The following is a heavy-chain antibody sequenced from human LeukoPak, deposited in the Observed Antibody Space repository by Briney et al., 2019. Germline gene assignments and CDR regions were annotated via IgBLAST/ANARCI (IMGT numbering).Heavy chain of an antibody. Sequence: PGGSLRLSCAVSGFTFGSYTMNWVRQAPGKGLEWVAVISYDGSNKYYADSVKGRFTISRDNSKNTLYLQMSSLRAEDTAVYYCGLEKNDCPDYWGQGTLVTVSS. CDR3: GLEKNDCPDY. J-gene: IGHJ4*02. V-gene: IGHV3-30*03. CDR2: ISYDGSNK. CDR1: GFTFGSYT. D-gene: IGHD2-21*01.